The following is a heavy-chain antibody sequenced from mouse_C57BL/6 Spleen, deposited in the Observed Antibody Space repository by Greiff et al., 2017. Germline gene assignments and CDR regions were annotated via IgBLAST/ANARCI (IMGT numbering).Heavy chain of an antibody. CDR1: GFTFSDYG. D-gene: IGHD1-1*01. CDR3: ASHDYYGSSAWYFDV. Sequence: EVQRVESGGGLVKPGGSLQLSCAASGFTFSDYGMHWVRPAPEKGLEWVAYISSGRSTIYYADTVQGRFTISRDHAKNPLFLQMTSLRSEDTAMSYCASHDYYGSSAWYFDVWGTGTTVTVSS. J-gene: IGHJ1*03. CDR2: ISSGRSTI. V-gene: IGHV5-17*01.